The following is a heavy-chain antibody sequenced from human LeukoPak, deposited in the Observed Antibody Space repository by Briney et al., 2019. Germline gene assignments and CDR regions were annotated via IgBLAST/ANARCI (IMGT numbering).Heavy chain of an antibody. CDR1: GYTFTSYD. Sequence: ASVKVSCKASGYTFTSYDINWVRQATGQGLEWMGWINPNSGNTGYAQKFQGRVTITRNTSISTAYMELSSLRSEDTAVYYCARLEFCCSTSCSRFDPWGQGTLVTVSS. CDR3: ARLEFCCSTSCSRFDP. D-gene: IGHD2-2*01. V-gene: IGHV1-8*03. J-gene: IGHJ5*02. CDR2: INPNSGNT.